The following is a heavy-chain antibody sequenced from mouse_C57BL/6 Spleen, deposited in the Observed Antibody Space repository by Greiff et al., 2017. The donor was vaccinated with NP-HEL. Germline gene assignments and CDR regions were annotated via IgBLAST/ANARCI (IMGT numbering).Heavy chain of an antibody. V-gene: IGHV1-76*01. CDR2: IYPGSGNT. J-gene: IGHJ3*01. CDR3: ARRGYDDAFAY. D-gene: IGHD2-3*01. CDR1: GYTFTDYY. Sequence: QVQLQQSGAELVRPGASVKLSCKASGYTFTDYYINWVKQRPGQGLEWIARIYPGSGNTYYNEKFKGKATLTAEKSSNTAYMQLSSLTSEDSAVYFCARRGYDDAFAYWGQGTLVTVSA.